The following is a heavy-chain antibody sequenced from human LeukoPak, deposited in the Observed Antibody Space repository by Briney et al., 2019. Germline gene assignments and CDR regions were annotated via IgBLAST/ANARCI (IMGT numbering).Heavy chain of an antibody. CDR2: IYYSGGT. D-gene: IGHD3-10*01. Sequence: SETLSLTCTVSGGSISGYFWSWVRQPPGKGLEWIGYIYYSGGTDYNPPLKSRVTISVDTSKNQFSLQLTPVTAADTGVYYCARHEINGGYYDHWVEGTLVTVSS. CDR3: ARHEINGGYYDH. CDR1: GGSISGYF. J-gene: IGHJ5*02. V-gene: IGHV4-59*08.